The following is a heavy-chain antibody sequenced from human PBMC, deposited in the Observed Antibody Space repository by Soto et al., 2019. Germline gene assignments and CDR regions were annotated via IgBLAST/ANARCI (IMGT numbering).Heavy chain of an antibody. Sequence: QVQLQESGPGLVKPSETLSLTCTVSGGSINGYFWSWIRQPPGKGLEWIGIIHYSGSTDYNPSLKSRVTIAVDTSKHHFSLKLCSVSGADTAVYYCARKGASGSYSNWGQGTLVTVSS. J-gene: IGHJ4*02. V-gene: IGHV4-59*08. CDR2: IHYSGST. CDR1: GGSINGYF. CDR3: ARKGASGSYSN. D-gene: IGHD1-26*01.